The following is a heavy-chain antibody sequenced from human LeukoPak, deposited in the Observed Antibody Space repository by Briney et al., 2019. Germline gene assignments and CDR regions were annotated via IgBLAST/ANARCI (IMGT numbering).Heavy chain of an antibody. J-gene: IGHJ6*03. CDR1: GGSISSYY. D-gene: IGHD1-7*01. CDR3: ARVGTLYNWNYQPELRYYMDV. CDR2: IYYSGST. Sequence: KASETLSLTCTVSGGSISSYYWSWIRQPPGKGLEWIGYIYYSGSTNYNPSLKSRVTISVDTSKNQFSPKLSSVTAADTAVYYCARVGTLYNWNYQPELRYYMDVWGKGTTVTVSS. V-gene: IGHV4-59*01.